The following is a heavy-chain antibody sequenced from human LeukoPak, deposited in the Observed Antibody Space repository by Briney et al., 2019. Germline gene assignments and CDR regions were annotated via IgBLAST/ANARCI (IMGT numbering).Heavy chain of an antibody. J-gene: IGHJ5*02. CDR2: INPNSGGT. CDR3: ARQGMVRGAVNWFDP. D-gene: IGHD3-10*01. V-gene: IGHV1-2*02. CDR1: GYTFTGYY. Sequence: ASVKVSCKASGYTFTGYYMHWVRQAPGQGLEWMGWINPNSGGTNYAQKFQGRVTMARGTSISTAYMELSRLRSDGTAVYYCARQGMVRGAVNWFDPWGQGTLVTVSS.